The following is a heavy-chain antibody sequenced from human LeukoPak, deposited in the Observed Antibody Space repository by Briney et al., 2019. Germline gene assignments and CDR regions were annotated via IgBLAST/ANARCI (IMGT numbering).Heavy chain of an antibody. CDR3: ARDVGGSGNRFDP. V-gene: IGHV1-2*02. CDR1: GYTFTGYY. CDR2: INPNSGAT. J-gene: IGHJ5*02. D-gene: IGHD3-10*01. Sequence: ASAKVSCKASGYTFTGYYIHWVRQAPGQGLEWLGWINPNSGATKYAQQFQGRVAMTSDTSISTAHMELSSLTSDDTAVYHCARDVGGSGNRFDPWGQGTLVTVSS.